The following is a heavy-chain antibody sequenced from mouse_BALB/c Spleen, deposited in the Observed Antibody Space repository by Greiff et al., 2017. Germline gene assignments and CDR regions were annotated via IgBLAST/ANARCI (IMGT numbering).Heavy chain of an antibody. Sequence: VQLQQSGPDLVKPSQSLSLTCTVTGYSITSGYSWHWIRQFPGNKLEWMGYIHYSGSTNYNPSLKSRISITRDTSKNQFFLQLNSVTTEDTATYYCAKGYYDYDGGFAYWGQGTLVTVSA. CDR2: IHYSGST. D-gene: IGHD2-4*01. J-gene: IGHJ3*01. V-gene: IGHV3-1*02. CDR1: GYSITSGYS. CDR3: AKGYYDYDGGFAY.